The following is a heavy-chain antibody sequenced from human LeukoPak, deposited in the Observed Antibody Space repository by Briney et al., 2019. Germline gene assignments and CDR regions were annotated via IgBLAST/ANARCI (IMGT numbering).Heavy chain of an antibody. D-gene: IGHD6-6*01. Sequence: SETPSLTCTVSGGSISSYYWSWIRQPAGKGLEWIGRIYTSGSTNYNPSLKSRVTMSVDTSKNQFSLKLSSVTAADTAVYYCATEQLVSDYGMDVWGQGTTVTVSS. CDR2: IYTSGST. V-gene: IGHV4-4*07. CDR3: ATEQLVSDYGMDV. CDR1: GGSISSYY. J-gene: IGHJ6*02.